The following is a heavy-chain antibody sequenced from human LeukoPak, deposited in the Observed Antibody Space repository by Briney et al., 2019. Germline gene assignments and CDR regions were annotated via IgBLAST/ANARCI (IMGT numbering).Heavy chain of an antibody. D-gene: IGHD6-13*01. CDR2: ISYDGSNK. Sequence: GGSLRLSCAASGFTFSSYGMHWVRQAPGKGLEWVAVISYDGSNKYYADSVKGRFTISRDNSKNTLYLQMNSLRAEDTAVYYCARVPRRGYSSLYYFDYWGQGTLVTVSS. V-gene: IGHV3-30*03. CDR1: GFTFSSYG. J-gene: IGHJ4*02. CDR3: ARVPRRGYSSLYYFDY.